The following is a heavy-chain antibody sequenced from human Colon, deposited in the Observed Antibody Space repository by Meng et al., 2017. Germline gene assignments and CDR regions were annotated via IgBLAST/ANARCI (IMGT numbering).Heavy chain of an antibody. V-gene: IGHV4-34*01. CDR1: GGSFSGYY. CDR2: INHSGST. CDR3: ARDSSSWYGPFAY. D-gene: IGHD6-13*01. J-gene: IGHJ4*02. Sequence: SETLSLTCAVYGGSFSGYYWSWIRQPPGKGLEWIGEINHSGSTNYNPSLKSRVTISVDTSKNQFSLKLSSVTAADTAVYYCARDSSSWYGPFAYWGQGTLVTVSS.